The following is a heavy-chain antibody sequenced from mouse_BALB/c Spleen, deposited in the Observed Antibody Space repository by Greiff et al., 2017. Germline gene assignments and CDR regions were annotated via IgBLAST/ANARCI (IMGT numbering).Heavy chain of an antibody. J-gene: IGHJ3*01. CDR2: ISSGGGNT. D-gene: IGHD2-4*01. CDR1: GFTFSSYT. CDR3: ARSDYDGRVPWFAY. Sequence: EVKLVESGGGLVKPGGSLKLSCAASGFTFSSYTMSWVRQTPEKRLEWVATISSGGGNTYYPDSVKGRFTISRDNAKNNLYLQMSSLRSEDTALYYCARSDYDGRVPWFAYWGQGTLVTVSA. V-gene: IGHV5-9*03.